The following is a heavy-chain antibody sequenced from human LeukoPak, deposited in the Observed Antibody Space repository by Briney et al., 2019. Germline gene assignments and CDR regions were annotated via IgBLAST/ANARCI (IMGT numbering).Heavy chain of an antibody. Sequence: SETLSLTCAVYGGSFSGYYWSWIRQPPGKGLEWIGEINHSGGTNYNPSLKSRVTISVDTSKNQFSLKLSSVTAADTAVYYCARSSGYYYDSSGQDYWGQGTLVTVSS. D-gene: IGHD3-22*01. J-gene: IGHJ4*02. CDR2: INHSGGT. V-gene: IGHV4-34*01. CDR3: ARSSGYYYDSSGQDY. CDR1: GGSFSGYY.